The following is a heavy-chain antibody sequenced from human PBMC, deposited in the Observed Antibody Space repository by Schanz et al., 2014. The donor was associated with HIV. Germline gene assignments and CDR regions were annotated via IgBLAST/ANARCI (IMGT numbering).Heavy chain of an antibody. CDR1: GFTFSSHG. CDR2: IWYDGTDK. CDR3: ARDVINYDFWSGYYT. D-gene: IGHD3-3*01. Sequence: QVQLVESGGGVVQPGRSLRLSCAASGFTFSSHGMHWVRQAPGKGLEWVAVIWYDGTDKYYAGSVKGRFTISRDNSQNTMYLQMNSLRVEDTAVYFCARDVINYDFWSGYYTWGQGTRVTVSS. J-gene: IGHJ5*02. V-gene: IGHV3-33*01.